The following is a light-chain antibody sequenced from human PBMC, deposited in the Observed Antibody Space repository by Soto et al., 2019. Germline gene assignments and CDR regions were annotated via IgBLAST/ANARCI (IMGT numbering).Light chain of an antibody. CDR1: ESVSNW. CDR2: DVS. Sequence: DIQMTQSPSTXSASVGERVTITCRASESVSNWLAWYQQKPGKAPKLLIYDVSSLESGVPSRFSGSGSGAEFILTVSSLQPDYFATYYCQQIFMYPPTFGPGTKVDIK. V-gene: IGKV1-5*01. J-gene: IGKJ3*01. CDR3: QQIFMYPPT.